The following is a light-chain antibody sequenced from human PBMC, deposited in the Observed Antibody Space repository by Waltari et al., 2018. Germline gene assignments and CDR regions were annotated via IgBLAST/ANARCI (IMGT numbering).Light chain of an antibody. CDR2: QDT. Sequence: SYELTQPPSVSVSPGKTASISCSGDRLGENFATWYQQKPGQSPVLVIYQDTKRPSGIPERFSGSNSGNTATLTISGTQALDEADYYCQTWDTSNEAIFGPGTKVTVL. CDR1: RLGENF. V-gene: IGLV3-1*01. J-gene: IGLJ1*01. CDR3: QTWDTSNEAI.